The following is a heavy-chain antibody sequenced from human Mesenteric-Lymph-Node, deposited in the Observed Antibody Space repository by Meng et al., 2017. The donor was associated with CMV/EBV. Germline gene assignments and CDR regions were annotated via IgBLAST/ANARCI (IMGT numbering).Heavy chain of an antibody. V-gene: IGHV3-30-3*01. CDR1: GFTFSNYW. Sequence: GGSLRLSCAASGFTFSNYWMHWARQAPGKGLVWVAVISYDGSNKYYADSVKGRFTISRDNSKNTLYLQMNSLRAEDTAVYYCAREKLATHYFDYWGQGTLVTVSS. CDR2: ISYDGSNK. CDR3: AREKLATHYFDY. J-gene: IGHJ4*02. D-gene: IGHD6-6*01.